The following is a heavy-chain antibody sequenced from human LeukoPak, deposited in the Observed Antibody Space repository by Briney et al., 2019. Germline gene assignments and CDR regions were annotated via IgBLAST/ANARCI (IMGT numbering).Heavy chain of an antibody. CDR2: IYYSGST. V-gene: IGHV4-39*01. D-gene: IGHD3-22*01. CDR3: ARSNYDSSGYYRRYFDY. Sequence: SETLSLTCTVSGGSISITTYYWGWIRQPPGKGLEWIGNIYYSGSTYYNPSLKSRVTISVDTSKNQFSLKLISVTAADTAVYYCARSNYDSSGYYRRYFDYWGQGTLVTVSS. CDR1: GGSISITTYY. J-gene: IGHJ4*02.